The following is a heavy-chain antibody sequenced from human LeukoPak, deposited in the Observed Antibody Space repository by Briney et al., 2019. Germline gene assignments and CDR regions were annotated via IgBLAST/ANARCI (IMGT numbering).Heavy chain of an antibody. CDR1: GYTFTGYY. CDR3: ARGATYYYDSSGYEYFDY. D-gene: IGHD3-22*01. J-gene: IGHJ4*02. Sequence: GASVKVSCKASGYTFTGYYMHWVRQAPGQGLEWMGWINPNSGGTNYAQKFQGRVTMTRDTSISTAYMKLSSLRSEDTAVYYCARGATYYYDSSGYEYFDYWGQGTLVTVSS. V-gene: IGHV1-2*02. CDR2: INPNSGGT.